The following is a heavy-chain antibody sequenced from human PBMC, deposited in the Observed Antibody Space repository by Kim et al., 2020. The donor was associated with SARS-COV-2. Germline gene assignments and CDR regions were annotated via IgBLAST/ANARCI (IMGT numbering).Heavy chain of an antibody. D-gene: IGHD3-10*01. CDR3: TYYYGSGSYYKLNDY. Sequence: DSVKGRFTISRDNAKNSLYLQMNSLRDEDTAVYYCTYYYGSGSYYKLNDYWGQGTLVTVSS. J-gene: IGHJ4*02. V-gene: IGHV3-48*02.